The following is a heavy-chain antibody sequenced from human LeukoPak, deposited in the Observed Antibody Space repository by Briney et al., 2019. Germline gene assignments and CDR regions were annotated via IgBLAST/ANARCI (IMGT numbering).Heavy chain of an antibody. CDR1: GFTFITYA. D-gene: IGHD1-1*01. V-gene: IGHV3-23*01. CDR3: ARGYLYFDY. CDR2: ISGST. Sequence: PGGSLRLSCAVSGFTFITYAMSWVRQAPGKGLEWVSSISGSTYYADSMKGRFTISRDNSKNTLYLQMNSLRAEDTAVYYCARGYLYFDYWGQGTLVTVSS. J-gene: IGHJ4*02.